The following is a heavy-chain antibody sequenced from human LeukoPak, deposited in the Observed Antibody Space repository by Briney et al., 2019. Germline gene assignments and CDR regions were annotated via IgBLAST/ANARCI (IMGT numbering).Heavy chain of an antibody. D-gene: IGHD6-19*01. CDR1: GGSISSGGYS. Sequence: SETLSLTCAVSGGSISSGGYSWSWIRQPPGKGLEWIGYIYYSGSTYYNPSLKSRVTISVDTSKNQFSLKLSSVTAADTAVYYCARTKQWLAFDIWGQGTMVTVSS. CDR3: ARTKQWLAFDI. CDR2: IYYSGST. V-gene: IGHV4-30-4*07. J-gene: IGHJ3*02.